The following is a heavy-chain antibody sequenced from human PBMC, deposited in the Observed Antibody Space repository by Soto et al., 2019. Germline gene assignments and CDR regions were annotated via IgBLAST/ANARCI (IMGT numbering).Heavy chain of an antibody. D-gene: IGHD3-22*01. Sequence: GESLKISCKHSGFNFPTFWIAWVRQMPGKGLEWMGTIYPDDSDTRYSPSFQGQVTISADKSIQTAYLQWGSLKASDSALYYCAKDSYYHDTSGYYIFDYWGQGTLVTVSS. V-gene: IGHV5-51*01. CDR2: IYPDDSDT. CDR1: GFNFPTFW. J-gene: IGHJ4*02. CDR3: AKDSYYHDTSGYYIFDY.